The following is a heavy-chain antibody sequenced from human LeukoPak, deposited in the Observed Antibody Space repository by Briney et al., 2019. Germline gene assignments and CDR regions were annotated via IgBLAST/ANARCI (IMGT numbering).Heavy chain of an antibody. CDR1: GFTFSNYG. V-gene: IGHV3-33*03. J-gene: IGHJ4*02. Sequence: PGGSLRVSCAASGFTFSNYGVHWVRQAPGKGLEWVAAIWYDGSNKYYGDSVKGRFTISRDNAENSLYLQMNSLRAEDTAMYYCARSQSLGYWGQGTLVTVSS. CDR3: ARSQSLGY. CDR2: IWYDGSNK. D-gene: IGHD1-26*01.